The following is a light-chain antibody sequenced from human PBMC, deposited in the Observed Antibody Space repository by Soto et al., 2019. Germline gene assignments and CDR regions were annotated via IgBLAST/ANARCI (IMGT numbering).Light chain of an antibody. CDR1: ISDVGAYNL. CDR2: EVT. V-gene: IGLV2-23*02. Sequence: QSVLTQPASVSGSPGQSIAISCTGTISDVGAYNLVSWYQQHPGKAPKAVIYEVTKRPAGVSSRFSGSKSGNTASLTIYGLQAEDEADYYCCSYAGGSALVFGGGTKVTVL. CDR3: CSYAGGSALV. J-gene: IGLJ3*02.